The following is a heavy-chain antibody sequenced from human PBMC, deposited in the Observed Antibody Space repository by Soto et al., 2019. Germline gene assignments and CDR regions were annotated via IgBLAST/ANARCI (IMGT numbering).Heavy chain of an antibody. D-gene: IGHD3-22*01. J-gene: IGHJ1*01. V-gene: IGHV3-53*01. CDR1: GFTVSSNY. Sequence: PGGSLRLSCAASGFTVSSNYMSWVRQAPGKGLEWVSVIYSGGSTYYADSVKGRFTISRDNSKNTLYLQMNSLRAEDTAVYYCASPGPYYYDSSGYYHRHFQHWGQGTLVTVSS. CDR3: ASPGPYYYDSSGYYHRHFQH. CDR2: IYSGGST.